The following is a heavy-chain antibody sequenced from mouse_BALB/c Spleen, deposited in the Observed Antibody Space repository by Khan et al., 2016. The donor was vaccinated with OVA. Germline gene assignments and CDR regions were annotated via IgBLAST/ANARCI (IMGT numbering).Heavy chain of an antibody. CDR1: GYTFTNNG. V-gene: IGHV9-3-1*01. J-gene: IGHJ4*01. CDR3: ARVGCAGTMDY. CDR2: INTYTGEP. Sequence: QIQLVQSGPELKKPGETVKISCKASGYTFTNNGMNWVKQNPGKGLKWMGWINTYTGEPTYVDDFKGRFAFSLETSATTAYLQINNLKNEDTATYFCARVGCAGTMDYWGQGTSVTVSS.